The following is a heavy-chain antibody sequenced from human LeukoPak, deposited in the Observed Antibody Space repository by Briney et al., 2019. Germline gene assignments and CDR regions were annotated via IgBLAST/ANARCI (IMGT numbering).Heavy chain of an antibody. J-gene: IGHJ3*02. Sequence: PSQTLSLTCAISGDSVSSNSAAWNWIRQSPSGGLEWLGRTYYRSNWYNDYAVSVKSRITINPDTSKNQFSLQLNSVTPEDTAVYYCARVRGEVKDAFDIWGQGTMVTVSS. V-gene: IGHV6-1*01. CDR2: TYYRSNWYN. CDR1: GDSVSSNSAA. D-gene: IGHD3-10*01. CDR3: ARVRGEVKDAFDI.